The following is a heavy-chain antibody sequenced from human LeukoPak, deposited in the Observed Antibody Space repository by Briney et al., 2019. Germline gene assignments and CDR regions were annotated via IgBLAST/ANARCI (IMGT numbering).Heavy chain of an antibody. CDR3: AKDPAIAAAGPMEVDY. CDR2: INPNSGGT. Sequence: ASVKVSCKASGYTFTGYYMHWVRQAPGQGLEWMGRINPNSGGTNYAQKFQGRVTMTRDTSISTAYMELSRLRSDDTAVYYCAKDPAIAAAGPMEVDYWGQGTLVTVSS. V-gene: IGHV1-2*06. CDR1: GYTFTGYY. J-gene: IGHJ4*02. D-gene: IGHD6-13*01.